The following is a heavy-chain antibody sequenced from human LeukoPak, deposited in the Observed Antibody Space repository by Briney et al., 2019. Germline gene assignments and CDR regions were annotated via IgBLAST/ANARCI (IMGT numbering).Heavy chain of an antibody. V-gene: IGHV4-39*07. CDR1: GGSISSSSYY. D-gene: IGHD3-22*01. CDR3: AMSITMIIVIIKRPPTIDY. Sequence: SETLSLTCTVSGGSISSSSYYWGRIRQPPGKGLEWIGEVNHSGSTNYNPSLKSRVTISVDTSKNQFSLKLSSVTAADTAVYYCAMSITMIIVIIKRPPTIDYWGQGTLVTVSS. CDR2: VNHSGST. J-gene: IGHJ4*02.